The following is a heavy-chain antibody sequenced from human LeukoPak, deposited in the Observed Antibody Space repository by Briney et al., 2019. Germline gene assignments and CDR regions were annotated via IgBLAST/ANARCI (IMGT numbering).Heavy chain of an antibody. V-gene: IGHV3-23*01. J-gene: IGHJ4*02. CDR1: GFTFSSYG. CDR2: ISGSGGST. CDR3: AKVLRYFDWLSYYFDY. Sequence: GGSLRLSCAASGFTFSSYGMSWVRQAPGKGLEWVSAISGSGGSTYYADSVKGRFTISRDNSKNTLYLQMNSLRAEDTAVYYCAKVLRYFDWLSYYFDYWGQGTLVTVSS. D-gene: IGHD3-9*01.